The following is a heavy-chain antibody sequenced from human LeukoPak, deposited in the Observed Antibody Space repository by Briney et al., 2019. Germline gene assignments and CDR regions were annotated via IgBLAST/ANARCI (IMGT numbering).Heavy chain of an antibody. CDR1: GYTFTSYY. CDR2: INPSGGST. CDR3: ARDTILRNYYGSGSFSRGRVSASWFDP. Sequence: GASVKVSCKASGYTFTSYYMHWVRQAPGQGLEWMGIINPSGGSTSYAQKFQGRVTMTRDTSISTAYMELSRLRSDDTAVYYCARDTILRNYYGSGSFSRGRVSASWFDPWGQGTLVTVSS. J-gene: IGHJ5*02. D-gene: IGHD3-10*01. V-gene: IGHV1-46*01.